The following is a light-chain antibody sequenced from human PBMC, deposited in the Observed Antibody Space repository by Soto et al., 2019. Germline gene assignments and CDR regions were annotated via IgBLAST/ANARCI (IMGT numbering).Light chain of an antibody. CDR3: QQSDHLPL. J-gene: IGKJ3*01. CDR2: DAS. CDR1: QDIGNY. V-gene: IGKV1-33*01. Sequence: DIQMTQSPPSLSASVGDRVTITCQASQDIGNYLNWYQHNPGKAPNLVIYDASNLEIGVPSRFSGSVSGTDFTFTISSLRPEDIATYYGQQSDHLPLFGPGTKVESK.